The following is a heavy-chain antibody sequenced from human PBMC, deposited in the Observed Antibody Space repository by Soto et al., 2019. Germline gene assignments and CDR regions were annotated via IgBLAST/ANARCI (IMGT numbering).Heavy chain of an antibody. CDR1: GDSITTNRYY. V-gene: IGHV4-39*01. Sequence: QLQLQESGPGLVKPSETLSLTCTVSGDSITTNRYYWGWIRQPPGKGLEWCGTIYYTGTTYYNPSLQSRVTVSVDTSKNQFSLRLTSVTATDTAVYYCARQKRGSSSWPFEYWGQGTLVTVSS. CDR2: IYYTGTT. J-gene: IGHJ4*02. CDR3: ARQKRGSSSWPFEY. D-gene: IGHD6-13*01.